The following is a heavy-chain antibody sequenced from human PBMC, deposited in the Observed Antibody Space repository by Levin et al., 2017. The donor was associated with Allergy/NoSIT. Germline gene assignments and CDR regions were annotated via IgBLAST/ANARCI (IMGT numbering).Heavy chain of an antibody. V-gene: IGHV5-51*01. CDR1: GYGFSNYW. D-gene: IGHD3-10*01. CDR2: IHPANSDT. J-gene: IGHJ4*02. CDR3: ARRHYAGSGSSDY. Sequence: GESLKISCRDSGYGFSNYWIGWVRQMPGKGLEWMGIIHPANSDTQYSPSFQGQVTISVDTSINTAYVQWSSLKASDTAMYYCARRHYAGSGSSDYWGQGTLVTVSA.